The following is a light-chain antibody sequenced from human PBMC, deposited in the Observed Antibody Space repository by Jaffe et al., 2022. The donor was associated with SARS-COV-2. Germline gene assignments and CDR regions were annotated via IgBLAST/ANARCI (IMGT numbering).Light chain of an antibody. CDR1: QAINDIY. J-gene: IGKJ2*01. V-gene: IGKV3-20*01. CDR2: ATS. CDR3: QQYGPSPHT. Sequence: EVVLTQSPGTLSLSPGERATLSCRASQAINDIYFGWYQQKPGQSPRLLIYATSSRAAGIPDRFSGSGSGTDFTLTISRLEPEDFAEYYCQQYGPSPHTFGQGTKLEIK.